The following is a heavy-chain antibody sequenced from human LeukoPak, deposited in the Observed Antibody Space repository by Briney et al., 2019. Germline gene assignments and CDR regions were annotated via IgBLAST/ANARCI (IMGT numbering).Heavy chain of an antibody. CDR1: GYTSTGYH. D-gene: IGHD4-17*01. J-gene: IGHJ4*02. Sequence: ASVKVSCKASGYTSTGYHMHWVRQAPGQGLEWMGWINPNSGGTNYAQKFQGRVTMTRDTSISTAYMELSRLRSDDTAVYYCARSTVTTGYFDYWGQGTLVTVSS. V-gene: IGHV1-2*02. CDR3: ARSTVTTGYFDY. CDR2: INPNSGGT.